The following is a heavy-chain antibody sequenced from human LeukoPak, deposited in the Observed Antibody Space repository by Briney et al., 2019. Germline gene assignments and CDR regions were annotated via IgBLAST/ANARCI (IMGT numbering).Heavy chain of an antibody. D-gene: IGHD2-2*01. CDR2: INGDGRST. V-gene: IGHV3-74*01. J-gene: IGHJ4*02. CDR1: GFTFSNYW. CDR3: ARDFMYNTNCVGC. Sequence: PGGSLRPSCAASGFTFSNYWMHWVRQAPGKGLVWVSRINGDGRSTTYADSVKGRFTISRDNAENTLYLQMNSLRADDTAVYYCARDFMYNTNCVGCWGQGTLVTVSS.